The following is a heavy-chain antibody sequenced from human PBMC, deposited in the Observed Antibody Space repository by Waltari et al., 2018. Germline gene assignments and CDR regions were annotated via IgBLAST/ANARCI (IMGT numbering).Heavy chain of an antibody. CDR2: IHKDGSEK. V-gene: IGHV3-7*01. Sequence: EVHLVESGGGLVQPGGSLRLSCAASGFHFTDYWLSWVRQAPGKGPEWVANIHKDGSEKNYVDYVKGRFTIPRDNAKDSVYLQMNSLRADDTAMYYCVRDHWGPDYWGQGTLVTVSS. D-gene: IGHD7-27*01. CDR1: GFHFTDYW. J-gene: IGHJ4*02. CDR3: VRDHWGPDY.